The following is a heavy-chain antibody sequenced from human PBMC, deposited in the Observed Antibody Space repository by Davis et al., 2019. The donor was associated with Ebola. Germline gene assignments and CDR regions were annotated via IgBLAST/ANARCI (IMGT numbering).Heavy chain of an antibody. CDR1: EFTFSSYS. CDR3: ARQSDY. J-gene: IGHJ4*02. CDR2: ISGSGGST. Sequence: GESLKISCAASEFTFSSYSMNWVRQAPGKGLEWVSAISGSGGSTYYADSVKGRFTICRDNAKNSLYLQMNSLRAEDTAVYYCARQSDYWGQGTLVTVSS. V-gene: IGHV3-21*01.